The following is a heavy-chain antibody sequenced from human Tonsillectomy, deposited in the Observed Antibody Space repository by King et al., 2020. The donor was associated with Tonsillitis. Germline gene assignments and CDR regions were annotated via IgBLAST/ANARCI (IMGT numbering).Heavy chain of an antibody. CDR1: GGSLSSSRYY. CDR2: IYYSGST. Sequence: QLQESGPGLVKPSETLSLTCTVSGGSLSSSRYYWGWIRQPPGKGLEWIGSIYYSGSTYYNPSLKSRVTMSVDTSKNQFSLKLSSVTAADTAVYYCTRHGYCSGGSCYQPYYFDYWGQGTLVTVSS. V-gene: IGHV4-39*01. D-gene: IGHD2-15*01. J-gene: IGHJ4*02. CDR3: TRHGYCSGGSCYQPYYFDY.